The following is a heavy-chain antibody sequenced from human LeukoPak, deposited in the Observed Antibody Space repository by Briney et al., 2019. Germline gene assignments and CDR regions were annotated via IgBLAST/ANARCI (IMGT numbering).Heavy chain of an antibody. V-gene: IGHV4-31*01. Sequence: SQTLSLTCTVSGATLSGGCQYWSCVPQHPEKGLELISNIYFTGSTYYNPSLSRLLTVSLDTPKNQFSLKLNSVTAADTAGYYCAREARYYSERGDSYVSAFDVW. CDR2: IYFTGST. CDR3: AREARYYSERGDSYVSAFDV. CDR1: GATLSGGCQY. D-gene: IGHD3-22*01. J-gene: IGHJ3*01.